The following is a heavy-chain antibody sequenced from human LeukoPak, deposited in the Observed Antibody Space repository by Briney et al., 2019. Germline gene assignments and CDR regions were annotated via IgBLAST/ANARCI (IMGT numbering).Heavy chain of an antibody. D-gene: IGHD1-26*01. J-gene: IGHJ4*02. V-gene: IGHV4-4*07. Sequence: SETLSLTCGVSGGSLSSYYWSWIRQPPGKGLEWIGRIYTSGSTNYNPSLKSRVTMSVDTSKNQFSLKPSSVTAADTAVYYCAREWELLHDYWGQGTLVTVSS. CDR1: GGSLSSYY. CDR3: AREWELLHDY. CDR2: IYTSGST.